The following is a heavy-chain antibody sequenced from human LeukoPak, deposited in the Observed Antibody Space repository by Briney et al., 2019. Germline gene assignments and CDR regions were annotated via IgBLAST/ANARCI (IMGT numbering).Heavy chain of an antibody. V-gene: IGHV3-48*01. CDR3: AGRGSGSYFDY. Sequence: PGGSLRLSCAASGFTFSSYSMSWVRQAPGKGLEWVSYISSSSSTIYYADSVKGRFTISRDNAKNTLYLQMNRLRAEDTAVYYCAGRGSGSYFDYWGQGTLVTVSS. CDR2: ISSSSSTI. J-gene: IGHJ4*02. D-gene: IGHD3-10*01. CDR1: GFTFSSYS.